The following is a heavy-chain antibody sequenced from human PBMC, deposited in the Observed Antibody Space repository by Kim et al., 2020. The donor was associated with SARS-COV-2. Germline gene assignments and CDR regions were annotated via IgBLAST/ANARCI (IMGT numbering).Heavy chain of an antibody. D-gene: IGHD3-10*01. Sequence: SVKVSCKASGGTFSSYAISWVRQAPGQGLEWMGGIIPIFGTANYAQKFQGRVTITADECTSTAYMELSSLRSEDTAVYYCARVGYGSGSYFTPRDYYYYGMDVWGQGTTVTVSS. CDR2: IIPIFGTA. CDR1: GGTFSSYA. V-gene: IGHV1-69*13. CDR3: ARVGYGSGSYFTPRDYYYYGMDV. J-gene: IGHJ6*02.